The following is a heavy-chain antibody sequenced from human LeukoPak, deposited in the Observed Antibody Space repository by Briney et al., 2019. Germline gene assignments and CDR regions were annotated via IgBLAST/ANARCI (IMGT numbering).Heavy chain of an antibody. V-gene: IGHV1-18*01. Sequence: ASVKVSCKASGGTFSSYAISWVRQAPGQGLEWMGWISAYNGNTNYAQKLQGRVTMTTDTSTSTAYMELRSLRSDDTAVYYCARLEDTAMGGWFDPWGQGTLVTVSS. CDR2: ISAYNGNT. CDR3: ARLEDTAMGGWFDP. J-gene: IGHJ5*02. D-gene: IGHD5-18*01. CDR1: GGTFSSYA.